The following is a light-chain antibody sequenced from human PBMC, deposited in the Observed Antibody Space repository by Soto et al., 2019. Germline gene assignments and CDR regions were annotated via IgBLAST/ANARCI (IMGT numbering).Light chain of an antibody. CDR1: QSVRSNY. J-gene: IGKJ2*01. V-gene: IGKV3-20*01. CDR2: GAS. CDR3: PHYDSSPYT. Sequence: EIVLTQSPGTLSLSPGERATLSCRATQSVRSNYLAWYQQKPGQAPRLLIYGASSRATGIPDRFSGSGFGTDFTLTISRLEPEDFAGYYCPHYDSSPYTFGQGTKLEIK.